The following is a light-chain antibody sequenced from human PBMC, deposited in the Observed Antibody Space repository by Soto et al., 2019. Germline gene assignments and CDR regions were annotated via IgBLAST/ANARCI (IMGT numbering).Light chain of an antibody. J-gene: IGKJ4*01. V-gene: IGKV1-39*01. Sequence: DIQMTQSPSSLSASVGDRVTIACRASQNIRTYFNWYQQNPGKAPKLLIYAASNLHSVVPSRFSGSGSGTDFTLNIRSLQPEDFATYYCQQAYSKNTFGGGTKVEIK. CDR3: QQAYSKNT. CDR2: AAS. CDR1: QNIRTY.